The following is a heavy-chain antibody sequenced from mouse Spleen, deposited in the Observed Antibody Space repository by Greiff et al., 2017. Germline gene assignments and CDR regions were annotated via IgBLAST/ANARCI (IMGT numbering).Heavy chain of an antibody. CDR2: INPSNGGT. D-gene: IGHD2-1*01. Sequence: VQLQQPGAELVKPGASVKLSCKASGYTFTSYYMYWVKQRPGQGLEWIGGINPSNGGTNFNEKFKSKATLTVDKSSSTAYMQLSSLTSEDSAVYYCTRSGGNSPYYAMDYWGQGTSVTVSS. CDR1: GYTFTSYY. CDR3: TRSGGNSPYYAMDY. V-gene: IGHV1S81*02. J-gene: IGHJ4*01.